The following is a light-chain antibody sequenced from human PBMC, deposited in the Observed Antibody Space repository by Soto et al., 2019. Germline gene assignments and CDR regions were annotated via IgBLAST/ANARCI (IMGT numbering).Light chain of an antibody. CDR2: LAS. CDR1: QSLLHSNGYNF. V-gene: IGKV2-28*01. CDR3: MQALQSPRT. Sequence: DIVMTQSPISLPVMPGEPASISCRSSQSLLHSNGYNFLDWYLQRPGQSPHLLIYLASNRSSGDPDRFSGSGSGKDFTLKISRVEAEDVDVYYCMQALQSPRTYGQGTKVEIK. J-gene: IGKJ1*01.